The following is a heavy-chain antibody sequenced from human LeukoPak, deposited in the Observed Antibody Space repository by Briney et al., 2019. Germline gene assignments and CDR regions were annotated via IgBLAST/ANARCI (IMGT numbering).Heavy chain of an antibody. CDR1: GGSISSSSYY. Sequence: QLQLQESGPGLVKPSETLSLTCTVSGGSISSSSYYWGWIRQPPGKGLEWIGGIYYSGSTNYNPSLKSRVTISVDTSKNQFSLKLSSVTAADTAVYYCARGISSGWDLYFDYWGQGTLVTVSS. V-gene: IGHV4-39*07. J-gene: IGHJ4*02. CDR3: ARGISSGWDLYFDY. CDR2: IYYSGST. D-gene: IGHD6-19*01.